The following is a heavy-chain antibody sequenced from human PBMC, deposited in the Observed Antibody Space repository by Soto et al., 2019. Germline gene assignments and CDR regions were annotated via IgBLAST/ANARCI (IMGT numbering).Heavy chain of an antibody. D-gene: IGHD6-19*01. J-gene: IGHJ6*03. Sequence: PSETLSLTCTVSGGSISSYYWSWIRQPPGKGLEWIGYIYYSGSANYNPSLKSRVTISVDTSKNQFSLKLSSVTAADTAVYYCARELQWLVPYYYYYYMDVWGKGTTVTVSS. CDR1: GGSISSYY. CDR3: ARELQWLVPYYYYYYMDV. V-gene: IGHV4-59*12. CDR2: IYYSGSA.